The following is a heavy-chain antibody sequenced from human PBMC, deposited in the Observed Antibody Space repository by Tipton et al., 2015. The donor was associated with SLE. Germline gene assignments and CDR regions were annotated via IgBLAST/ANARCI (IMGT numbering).Heavy chain of an antibody. Sequence: SLRLSCAASGFTFSSYEMNWVRQAPGKGLEWVSYISSSGSTIYYADSVKGRFTISRDNAKNSLYLQMNSLRVEDTAVYYCAGILHRIATMVWGQGTMVTVSS. CDR2: ISSSGSTI. J-gene: IGHJ3*01. V-gene: IGHV3-48*03. CDR3: AGILHRIATMV. CDR1: GFTFSSYE. D-gene: IGHD6-13*01.